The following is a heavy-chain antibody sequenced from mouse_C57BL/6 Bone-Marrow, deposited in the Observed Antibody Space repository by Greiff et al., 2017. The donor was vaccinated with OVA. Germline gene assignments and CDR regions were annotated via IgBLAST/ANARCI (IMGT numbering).Heavy chain of an antibody. V-gene: IGHV7-1*01. CDR3: ARDLYDYEGAY. CDR2: SRNKANDYTT. CDR1: GFTFSDFY. J-gene: IGHJ3*01. D-gene: IGHD2-4*01. Sequence: EVQLVESGGGLVQSGRSLRLSCATSGFTFSDFYMEWVRQAPGKGLEWIAASRNKANDYTTEYSASVKGRFIVSRDTSQSILYLQMNALRAEDTAIYYCARDLYDYEGAYWGQGTLVTVSA.